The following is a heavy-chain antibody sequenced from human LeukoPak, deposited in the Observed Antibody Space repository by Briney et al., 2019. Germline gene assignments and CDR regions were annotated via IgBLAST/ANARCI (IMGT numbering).Heavy chain of an antibody. V-gene: IGHV1-18*01. D-gene: IGHD6-13*01. CDR1: GYTFTIYG. CDR3: ATRGESIAAAGGAIDY. CDR2: ISAYNGNT. J-gene: IGHJ4*02. Sequence: GASAKVSCKASGYTFTIYGISRVRQTPEQGLQRMGWISAYNGNTNYTQKLQGRVTMTTDTSTSTAYMELRSLRSDDTAVYYCATRGESIAAAGGAIDYWGQGTLVTVSS.